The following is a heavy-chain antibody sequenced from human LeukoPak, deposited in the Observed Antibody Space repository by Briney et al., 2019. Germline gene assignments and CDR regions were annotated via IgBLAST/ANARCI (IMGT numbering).Heavy chain of an antibody. CDR3: AKEVLGP. Sequence: PSQTLSLTCTVSGGSISSGSYYWSWIRQPAGKGLEWIGRIDTSGSTIYNPSLKSRVTISVDTSKNQFSLKLSSVTAADTAVYYCAKEVLGPWGQGTLVTVSS. D-gene: IGHD7-27*01. CDR1: GGSISSGSYY. CDR2: IDTSGST. V-gene: IGHV4-61*02. J-gene: IGHJ5*02.